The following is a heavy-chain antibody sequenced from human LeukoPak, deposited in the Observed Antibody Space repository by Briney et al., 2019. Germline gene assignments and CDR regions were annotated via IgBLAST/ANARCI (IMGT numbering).Heavy chain of an antibody. J-gene: IGHJ4*02. CDR3: ARQSPIGVTTDY. CDR2: IYTSGST. CDR1: GGSISSYY. D-gene: IGHD4-17*01. V-gene: IGHV4-4*07. Sequence: SETLSLTCTVSGGSISSYYWSWIRQPAGKGLEWIGRIYTSGSTNYNPSLKSRVTISVDTSKNQFSLKLSSVTAADTAVYYCARQSPIGVTTDYWGQGTLVTVSS.